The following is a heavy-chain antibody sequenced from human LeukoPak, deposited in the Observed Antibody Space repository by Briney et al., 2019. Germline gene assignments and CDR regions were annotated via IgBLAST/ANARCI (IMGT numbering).Heavy chain of an antibody. J-gene: IGHJ4*02. CDR3: ARGLDY. Sequence: GGSLRLFCAASGFTFSSYTMNWVRQAPGKGLEWVSYISSSSSTIYYADSVKGRFTISRDNAKNSLYLQMNRLRAEDTAVYYCARGLDYWGQGTLVTVSS. CDR1: GFTFSSYT. CDR2: ISSSSSTI. V-gene: IGHV3-48*01.